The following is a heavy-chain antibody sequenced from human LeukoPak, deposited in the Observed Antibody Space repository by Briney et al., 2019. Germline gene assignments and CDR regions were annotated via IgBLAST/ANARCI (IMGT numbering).Heavy chain of an antibody. V-gene: IGHV4-61*01. Sequence: SETLSLTCTVSGGSVSSGSYYWSWIRQPPGKGLEWIGYIYYSGSTNYNPSLKSRVTISVDTSKNQFSLKLSSVTAADTAVYYCARRFSGYYYVFTSWSWYFDLWGRGTLVTVSS. CDR2: IYYSGST. D-gene: IGHD3-22*01. J-gene: IGHJ2*01. CDR1: GGSVSSGSYY. CDR3: ARRFSGYYYVFTSWSWYFDL.